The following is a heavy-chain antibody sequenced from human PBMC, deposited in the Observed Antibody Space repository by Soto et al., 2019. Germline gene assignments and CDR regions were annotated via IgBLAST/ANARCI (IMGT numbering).Heavy chain of an antibody. CDR3: ARVGGNYDYYYGMDV. CDR1: GCTFSSYA. CDR2: IIPIFGTA. J-gene: IGHJ6*02. Sequence: SVKVSCKASGCTFSSYAISWVRQAPGQGLEWMGGIIPIFGTANYAQKFQGRVTITADESTSTAYMELSSLRSEDTAVYYCARVGGNYDYYYGMDVWGQGTTVTVSS. V-gene: IGHV1-69*13. D-gene: IGHD2-21*02.